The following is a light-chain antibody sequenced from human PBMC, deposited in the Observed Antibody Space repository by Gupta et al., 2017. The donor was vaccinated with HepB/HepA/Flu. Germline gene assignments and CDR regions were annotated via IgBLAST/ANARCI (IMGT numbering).Light chain of an antibody. CDR1: SNDVGAYNF. Sequence: QSALTQPASVSGSPGQSITISCTGTSNDVGAYNFVSWYQHHPDKAPGLMIYEVTKRPPGVSSRFSDSKSGNTASLTISVHQPEDEADYYCCSYVGSSTVVFGGGTKLTVL. CDR3: CSYVGSSTVV. CDR2: EVT. J-gene: IGLJ2*01. V-gene: IGLV2-23*02.